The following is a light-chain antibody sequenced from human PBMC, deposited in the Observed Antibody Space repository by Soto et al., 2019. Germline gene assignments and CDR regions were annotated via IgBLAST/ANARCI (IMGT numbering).Light chain of an antibody. V-gene: IGLV2-14*01. J-gene: IGLJ1*01. CDR3: SAYTSSFTLYV. CDR1: SSDVGTYNY. CDR2: EVS. Sequence: QSALTQPASVSGSPGQSITISCTGTSSDVGTYNYVSWYQQHSGKAPKLMIYEVSNRPSGVSNRFSGSKSGNTASLTISGLQAEDEADYYCSAYTSSFTLYVFGSGTKLTVL.